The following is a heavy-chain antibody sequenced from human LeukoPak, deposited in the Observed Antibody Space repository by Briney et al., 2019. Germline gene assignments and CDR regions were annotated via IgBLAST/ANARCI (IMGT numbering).Heavy chain of an antibody. D-gene: IGHD3-22*01. J-gene: IGHJ4*02. V-gene: IGHV1-69*01. CDR1: GGTFTSYA. Sequence: ASVKVSCKASGGTFTSYAISWVRQAPGQGLEWMGGVIPIFGTANYAQNFQGRVTITADESTNTAYMELSSLRSEDTAVYYCARGPPSMIVVVNYFDYWGQGTLVTVSS. CDR2: VIPIFGTA. CDR3: ARGPPSMIVVVNYFDY.